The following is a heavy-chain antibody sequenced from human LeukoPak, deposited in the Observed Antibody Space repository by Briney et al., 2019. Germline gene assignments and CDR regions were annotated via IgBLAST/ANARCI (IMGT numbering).Heavy chain of an antibody. Sequence: GGSLRLSCAASGFTFSSYWMSWVRQAPGKGLEWVANIKQDGSEKYYVDSVKGRFTISRDNAKNSLYLQMNSLRAKDTAVYYCARDRLKWEMATGFDYWGQGTLVTVSS. D-gene: IGHD1-26*01. CDR3: ARDRLKWEMATGFDY. J-gene: IGHJ4*02. V-gene: IGHV3-7*01. CDR1: GFTFSSYW. CDR2: IKQDGSEK.